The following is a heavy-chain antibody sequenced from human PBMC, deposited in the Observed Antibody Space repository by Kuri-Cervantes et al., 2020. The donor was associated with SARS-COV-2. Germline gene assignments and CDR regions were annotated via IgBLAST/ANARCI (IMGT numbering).Heavy chain of an antibody. CDR1: GFTFSSYA. D-gene: IGHD6-13*01. V-gene: IGHV3-23*01. CDR2: ISASGAST. J-gene: IGHJ4*02. CDR3: AKVGTSIAVSGRFDY. Sequence: GESLKISCAASGFTFSSYAMSWVRQAPGKGLEWVSVISASGASTYYADSLKGRFTISRDNSKTTLYLQMNSLRAEDTAVYYCAKVGTSIAVSGRFDYWGQGTLVTVSS.